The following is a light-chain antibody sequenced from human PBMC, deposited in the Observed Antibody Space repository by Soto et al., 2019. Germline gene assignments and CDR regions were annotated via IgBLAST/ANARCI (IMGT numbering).Light chain of an antibody. Sequence: EIVMTQSPATLSVSPGERATLSCRASQSVSSNLAWYQQKPGQAPRLLIYGASTRATGIPARFSGSGSWTEFTLTISSLQSEDFAVYYCQQYNNWPWTFGPGTNVDIK. J-gene: IGKJ3*01. CDR3: QQYNNWPWT. V-gene: IGKV3-15*01. CDR1: QSVSSN. CDR2: GAS.